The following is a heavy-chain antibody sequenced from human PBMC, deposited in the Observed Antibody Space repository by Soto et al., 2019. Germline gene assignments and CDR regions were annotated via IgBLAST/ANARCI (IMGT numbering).Heavy chain of an antibody. D-gene: IGHD6-13*01. CDR3: ARDPEAAAVDY. CDR2: INANNGGT. CDR1: GYTFTGYY. Sequence: ASVKVSCKASGYTFTGYYMHWVRRAPGQRLEWMGWINANNGGTNYSQKFQGRVTITRDTSASTAYMELSSLRSEDTAVYYCARDPEAAAVDYWGQGTLVTVSS. V-gene: IGHV1-2*02. J-gene: IGHJ4*02.